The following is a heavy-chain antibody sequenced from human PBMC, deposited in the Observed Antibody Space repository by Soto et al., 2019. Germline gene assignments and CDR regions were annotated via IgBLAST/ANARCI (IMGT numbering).Heavy chain of an antibody. CDR1: GYAFTTYG. Sequence: QVHLVQSGAEVKKPGASVKVSCKGSGYAFTTYGITWVRQAPGHGLEWMGWISAHNGNTNYAQKLQGRVTVTRDTSTSPAYMERRGLRPADTAGYYWAKGRYGDYWGQGAWSPSPQ. CDR3: AKGRYGDY. CDR2: ISAHNGNT. D-gene: IGHD1-1*01. V-gene: IGHV1-18*01. J-gene: IGHJ4*02.